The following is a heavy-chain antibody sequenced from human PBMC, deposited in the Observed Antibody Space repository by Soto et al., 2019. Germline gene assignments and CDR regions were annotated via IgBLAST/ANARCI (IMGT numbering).Heavy chain of an antibody. CDR2: ISYDGSNK. V-gene: IGHV3-30*18. D-gene: IGHD2-15*01. CDR1: GFTFSSYG. CDR3: AKDLRYCSGGSCYRDYYYYGMDV. J-gene: IGHJ6*02. Sequence: GGSLRLSCAASGFTFSSYGMHWVRQAPGKGLEWVAVISYDGSNKYYADSVKGRFTISRDNSKNTLHLQMNSLRAEDTAVYYCAKDLRYCSGGSCYRDYYYYGMDVWGQGTTVTVS.